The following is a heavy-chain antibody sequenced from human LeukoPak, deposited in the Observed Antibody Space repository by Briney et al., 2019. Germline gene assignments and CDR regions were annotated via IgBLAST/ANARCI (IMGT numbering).Heavy chain of an antibody. CDR1: GGSISSGGYY. Sequence: SETLSLTCTVSGGSISSGGYYWSWIRQHPGKGLEWIGYIYYSGSTYYNPSLKSRVTISVDTSKNQFSLKLSSVTAADRAVYYCARLVVPAARENWFDPWGQGTLVTVSS. CDR2: IYYSGST. D-gene: IGHD2-2*01. J-gene: IGHJ5*02. V-gene: IGHV4-31*03. CDR3: ARLVVPAARENWFDP.